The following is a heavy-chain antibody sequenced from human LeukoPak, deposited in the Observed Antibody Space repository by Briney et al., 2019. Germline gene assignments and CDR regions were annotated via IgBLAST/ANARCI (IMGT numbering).Heavy chain of an antibody. CDR1: GFTFSSYE. V-gene: IGHV3-23*01. J-gene: IGHJ4*02. CDR2: ISGSGGST. CDR3: AKRGGMYPAYYFDY. D-gene: IGHD3-16*01. Sequence: PGGSLRLSCAASGFTFSSYEMSWVRQAPGKGLEWVSSISGSGGSTYYADSVKGRFTISRDNSKNTLFLQMNSLRAEDTAVYYCAKRGGMYPAYYFDYWGQGTLVTVSS.